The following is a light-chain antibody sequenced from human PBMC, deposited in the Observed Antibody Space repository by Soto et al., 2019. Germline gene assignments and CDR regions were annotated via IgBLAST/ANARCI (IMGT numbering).Light chain of an antibody. CDR3: SSYAGGTSVV. Sequence: SALTQPPSASGSPGESVTISCTGTSSDVGRYNYVSWYQQRPGKAPELMIYEVTKRPSGVPDRFSGSKSGNTASLTVSVLQAEDEADYYCSSYAGGTSVVIGGGTKVTVL. CDR2: EVT. CDR1: SSDVGRYNY. V-gene: IGLV2-8*01. J-gene: IGLJ3*02.